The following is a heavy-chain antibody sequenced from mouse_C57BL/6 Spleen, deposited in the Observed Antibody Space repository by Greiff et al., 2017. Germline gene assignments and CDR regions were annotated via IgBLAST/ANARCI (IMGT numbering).Heavy chain of an antibody. CDR3: ASGETAQATGAMDY. CDR1: GYTFTSYG. J-gene: IGHJ4*01. CDR2: IYPRSGNT. V-gene: IGHV1-81*01. D-gene: IGHD3-2*02. Sequence: VQLQPSGAELARPGASVKLSCKASGYTFTSYGISWVKQRTGQGLEWIGEIYPRSGNTYYNEKFKGKATLTADKSSSTAYMELRSLTSEDSAVDFCASGETAQATGAMDYWGQGTSVTVSS.